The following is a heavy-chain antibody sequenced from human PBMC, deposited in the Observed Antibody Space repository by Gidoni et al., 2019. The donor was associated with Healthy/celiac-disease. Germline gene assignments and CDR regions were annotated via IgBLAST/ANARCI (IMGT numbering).Heavy chain of an antibody. V-gene: IGHV3-48*03. D-gene: IGHD6-13*01. Sequence: EVQLVESGGGLVQPGGSLRLSCAASGFTFSSYEMNWVRQAPGKGLEWISYISSSGSTIYYADAVKGRFTISRDKAKNSLYLQMNSLRAEDTAVYYCARDLDIIAAADYWGQGTLVTVSS. J-gene: IGHJ4*02. CDR3: ARDLDIIAAADY. CDR1: GFTFSSYE. CDR2: ISSSGSTI.